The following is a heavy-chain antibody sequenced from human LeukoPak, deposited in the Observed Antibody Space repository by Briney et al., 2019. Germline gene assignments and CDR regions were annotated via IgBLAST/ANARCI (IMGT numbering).Heavy chain of an antibody. CDR3: ASERDTAMVLDAFDI. Sequence: GGYLRLSCAASGFTFSSYAMSWVRQAPGKGLEWVSAISGSSGSTYYADSVKGRFTISRNNSKNTLYLQMNSLRAEDTAVYYCASERDTAMVLDAFDIWGQGTMVTVSS. CDR2: ISGSSGST. J-gene: IGHJ3*02. D-gene: IGHD5-18*01. CDR1: GFTFSSYA. V-gene: IGHV3-23*01.